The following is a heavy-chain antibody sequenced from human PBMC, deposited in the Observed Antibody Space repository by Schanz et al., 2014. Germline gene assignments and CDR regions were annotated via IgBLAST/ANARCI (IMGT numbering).Heavy chain of an antibody. CDR2: ITGTGTV. D-gene: IGHD4-17*01. CDR3: ARDSNGDDGYRFWFDS. CDR1: GLTFRGYS. V-gene: IGHV3-48*01. Sequence: EVHLVESGGGLVQPGGSLKLSCAASGLTFRGYSMNWVRQAPGKGLEWISYITGTGTVMYADSVKGRFTISRDNGKNSLSLQMNSLRVEDTAIYYCARDSNGDDGYRFWFDSWGQGILVTVSS. J-gene: IGHJ5*01.